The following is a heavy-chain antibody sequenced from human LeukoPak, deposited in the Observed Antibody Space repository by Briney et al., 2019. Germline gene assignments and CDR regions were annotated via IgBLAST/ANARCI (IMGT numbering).Heavy chain of an antibody. CDR3: ARDLAVAGISDY. Sequence: GGSLRLSCAASGFTFSSYSMNWVRQAPGKGLEWVSSISSSSYIYYADSVKGRFTISRDNAKNSLYLQMNSLRAEDTAVYYCARDLAVAGISDYWGQGTLVTVSS. J-gene: IGHJ4*02. CDR1: GFTFSSYS. D-gene: IGHD6-19*01. V-gene: IGHV3-21*01. CDR2: ISSSSYI.